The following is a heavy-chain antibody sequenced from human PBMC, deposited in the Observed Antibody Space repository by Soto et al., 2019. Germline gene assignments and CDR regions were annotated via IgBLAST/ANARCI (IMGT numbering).Heavy chain of an antibody. CDR3: AKDLSDADYGGNSEFDY. CDR2: ISYDGSNK. D-gene: IGHD4-17*01. CDR1: GFTFSSYG. J-gene: IGHJ4*02. Sequence: QVQLVESGGGVVQPGRSLRLSCAASGFTFSSYGMHWVRQAPGKGLEWVAVISYDGSNKYYADSVKGRFTISRDNSKNTLYLQMNSLRAEDTAVYYCAKDLSDADYGGNSEFDYWGQGTLVTVSS. V-gene: IGHV3-30*18.